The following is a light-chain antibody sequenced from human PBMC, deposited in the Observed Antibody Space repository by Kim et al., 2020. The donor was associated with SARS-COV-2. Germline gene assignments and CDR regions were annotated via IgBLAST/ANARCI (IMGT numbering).Light chain of an antibody. CDR2: KDT. CDR3: YSYTAAGEPV. CDR1: VLAKKY. V-gene: IGLV3-27*01. J-gene: IGLJ3*02. Sequence: SSELTQPSSVSVSPGQTARITCSGDVLAKKYARWFQQKPGQAPVLVIYKDTERPSGIPERFSGSSSRSTVTLTISGAQVEDEGDYYCYSYTAAGEPVVGRGTQLTVL.